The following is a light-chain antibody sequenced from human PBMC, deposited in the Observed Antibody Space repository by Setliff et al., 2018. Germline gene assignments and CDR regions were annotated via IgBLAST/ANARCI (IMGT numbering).Light chain of an antibody. Sequence: QSVLTQPASVSGSPGQSITISCSGTSNGVGSYDFVSWYQQHPGKAPKLIIYDVSNRPSGVSDRFSGSKAGNTASLTISGLQAGDEADYYCSSYTSSSTYVFGTGTKVTVL. V-gene: IGLV2-14*03. CDR3: SSYTSSSTYV. J-gene: IGLJ1*01. CDR1: SNGVGSYDF. CDR2: DVS.